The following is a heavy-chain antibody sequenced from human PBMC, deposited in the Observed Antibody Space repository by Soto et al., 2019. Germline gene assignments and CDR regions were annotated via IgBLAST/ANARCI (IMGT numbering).Heavy chain of an antibody. CDR3: ATRYDFWSGYPIC. D-gene: IGHD3-3*01. V-gene: IGHV3-64*01. CDR2: ISSNGGST. Sequence: VGPLRLSYAASELTFSSYAMHWVRQAPGKGLEYVSAISSNGGSTYYANSVKGRFTTSRDNSKNTLYLQMGSLRAEDMAVYYCATRYDFWSGYPICWGQGTMVTVSS. J-gene: IGHJ3*01. CDR1: ELTFSSYA.